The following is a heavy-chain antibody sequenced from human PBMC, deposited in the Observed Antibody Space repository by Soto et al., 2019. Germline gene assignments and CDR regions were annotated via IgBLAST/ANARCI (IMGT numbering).Heavy chain of an antibody. CDR1: GFTFSSYA. Sequence: GGSLRLSCAASGFTFSSYAMSWVRQAPGKGLEWVSAISGSGGSTYYADSVKGRFTISRDNSKNTLYLQMNSLRAEDTAVYYCAKDVVSSGWYLPPLPSTNSYYYYYGMDVWGQRTTVTVSS. D-gene: IGHD6-19*01. CDR3: AKDVVSSGWYLPPLPSTNSYYYYYGMDV. J-gene: IGHJ6*02. CDR2: ISGSGGST. V-gene: IGHV3-23*01.